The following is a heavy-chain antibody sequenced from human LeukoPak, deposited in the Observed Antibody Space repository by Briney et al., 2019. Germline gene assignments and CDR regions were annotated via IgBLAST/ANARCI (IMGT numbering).Heavy chain of an antibody. Sequence: GGSLRLSCTASGFTFCDYIMIWFPEALGEGLEWVGFIRTKSYGGTTEYAASAKGRFSISRDDSKSITYLQMNSLETEDTAVYYCARVSRSAVAVYYYYMDVWGKGTTVSVSS. CDR3: ARVSRSAVAVYYYYMDV. V-gene: IGHV3-49*03. CDR1: GFTFCDYI. D-gene: IGHD6-19*01. J-gene: IGHJ6*03. CDR2: IRTKSYGGTT.